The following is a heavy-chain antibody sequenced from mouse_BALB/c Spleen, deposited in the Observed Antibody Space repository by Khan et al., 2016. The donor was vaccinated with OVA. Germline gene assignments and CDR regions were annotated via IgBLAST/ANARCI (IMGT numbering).Heavy chain of an antibody. V-gene: IGHV3-2*02. Sequence: VQLKQSGPGLVKPSQSLSLTCTVTGYSITSDYAWNWIRQFPGNKLEWMGYISYSGSTNYNPSLKSRISITRDTSKNQFFLQLNSVTTEDTATYYCARSIMANWGQGTTLTVSS. CDR1: GYSITSDYA. J-gene: IGHJ2*01. CDR3: ARSIMAN. CDR2: ISYSGST.